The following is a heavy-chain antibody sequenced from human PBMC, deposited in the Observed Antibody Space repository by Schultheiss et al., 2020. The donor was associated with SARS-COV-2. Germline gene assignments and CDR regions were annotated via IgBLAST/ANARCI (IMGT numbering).Heavy chain of an antibody. J-gene: IGHJ3*02. V-gene: IGHV3-48*03. CDR1: GFTFDDYA. CDR2: ISSSGSTI. Sequence: GGSLRLSCAASGFTFDDYAMHWVRQAPGKGLEWVSYISSSGSTIYYADSVKGRFTISRDNAKNSLYLQMNSLRAEDTAVYYCAREGDLTGTTHDAFDIWGQGTMVTVSS. D-gene: IGHD1-7*01. CDR3: AREGDLTGTTHDAFDI.